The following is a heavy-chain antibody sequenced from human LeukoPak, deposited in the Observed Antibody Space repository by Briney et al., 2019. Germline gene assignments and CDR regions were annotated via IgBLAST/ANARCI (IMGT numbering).Heavy chain of an antibody. CDR1: GGSISSNNW. CDR2: IYHSGNA. V-gene: IGHV4-4*02. Sequence: SGTLSLTCAVSGGSISSNNWWSWVRQPPGKGLEWIGEIYHSGNANYNPSLKSRVTISVDKSQNQLSLKLSSVTAADTAMYYCARDVGARLPGFWGQGTLVTVSS. CDR3: ARDVGARLPGF. J-gene: IGHJ4*02. D-gene: IGHD6-6*01.